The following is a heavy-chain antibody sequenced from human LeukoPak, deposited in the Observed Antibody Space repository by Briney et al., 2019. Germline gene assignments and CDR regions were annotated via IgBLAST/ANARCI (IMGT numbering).Heavy chain of an antibody. D-gene: IGHD3-22*01. Sequence: LTGASLRLSCAASGFTFSSYAMSWVRQAPGKGLEWVSAISGSGGSTYYADSVKGRFTISRDNSKNTLYLHMNSLRAEDTAVYYCAKDQIYYDSSGYYGLAEYFQHWGQGTLVTVSS. J-gene: IGHJ1*01. CDR2: ISGSGGST. CDR3: AKDQIYYDSSGYYGLAEYFQH. V-gene: IGHV3-23*01. CDR1: GFTFSSYA.